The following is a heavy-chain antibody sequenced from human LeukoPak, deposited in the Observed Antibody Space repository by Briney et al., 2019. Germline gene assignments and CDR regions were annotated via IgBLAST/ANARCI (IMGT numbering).Heavy chain of an antibody. V-gene: IGHV3-48*03. CDR1: GFTFSSYE. CDR2: ISSSCSTI. D-gene: IGHD3-3*01. J-gene: IGHJ6*02. CDR3: ARDSTIFGVVIIPQYYYYGMDV. Sequence: GGSLRLSCAASGFTFSSYEMNWVRQAPGKGLEWVSYISSSCSTIYYADSVKGRFTISRDKAKNSLYLQMNSLRARDTAVYYCARDSTIFGVVIIPQYYYYGMDVWGQGTTVTVSS.